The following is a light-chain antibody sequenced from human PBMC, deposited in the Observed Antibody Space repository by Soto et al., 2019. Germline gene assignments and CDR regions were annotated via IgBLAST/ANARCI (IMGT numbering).Light chain of an antibody. CDR3: CSYAGSYTRV. J-gene: IGLJ3*02. CDR2: DVN. Sequence: QYALTQPRSVSGSPGQSVTISCTGTSSDVGGYEYVSWYQQDQGKAPQLMIYDVNKRPSGVPDRFSGSKSGNTASLTISGLQAEDETDYYRCSYAGSYTRVFGGGTKLTVL. CDR1: SSDVGGYEY. V-gene: IGLV2-11*01.